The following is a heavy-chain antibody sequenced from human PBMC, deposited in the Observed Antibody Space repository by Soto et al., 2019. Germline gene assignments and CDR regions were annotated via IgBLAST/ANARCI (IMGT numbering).Heavy chain of an antibody. Sequence: PGGSLRLSCAASGFTFSSYEMNWVRQAPGKGLEWVSYISSSGSTIYYADSVKGRFTISRDNAKNSLYLQMNSLRAEDTAVYYCARNTFAGIHQWSYSWFDPWGQGTLVTVSS. V-gene: IGHV3-48*03. CDR1: GFTFSSYE. D-gene: IGHD5-18*01. CDR3: ARNTFAGIHQWSYSWFDP. J-gene: IGHJ5*02. CDR2: ISSSGSTI.